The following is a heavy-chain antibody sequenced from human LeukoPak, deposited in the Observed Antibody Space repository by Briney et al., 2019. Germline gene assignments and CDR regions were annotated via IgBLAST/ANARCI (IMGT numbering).Heavy chain of an antibody. Sequence: SETLSLTCTVSGGSISSGGYYWSWIRQPPGKGLEWIGYIYHSGSTYYNPSLKSRVTISVDRSKNQFSLKLSSVTAADTAVYYCARERVGGIAAAWGQGTLVTVSS. V-gene: IGHV4-30-2*01. CDR3: ARERVGGIAAA. CDR2: IYHSGST. CDR1: GGSISSGGYY. J-gene: IGHJ5*02. D-gene: IGHD6-13*01.